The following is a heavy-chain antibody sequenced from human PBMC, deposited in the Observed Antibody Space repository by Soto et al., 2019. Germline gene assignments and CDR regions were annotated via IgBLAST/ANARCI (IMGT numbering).Heavy chain of an antibody. V-gene: IGHV4-4*02. CDR2: IYHSGST. J-gene: IGHJ6*02. Sequence: SETLSLTCAVSGGSISSSNWWSWVRQPPGKGLEWIGEIYHSGSTNYNPSLKSRVTISVDKSKNQFSLKLSSVTAADTAVYYCARDQAGGSYYYYGMDVWGQGTTVTVSS. CDR1: GGSISSSNW. D-gene: IGHD3-16*01. CDR3: ARDQAGGSYYYYGMDV.